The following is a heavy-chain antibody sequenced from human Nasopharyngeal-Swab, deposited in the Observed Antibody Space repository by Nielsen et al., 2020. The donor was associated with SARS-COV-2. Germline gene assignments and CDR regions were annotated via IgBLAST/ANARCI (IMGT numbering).Heavy chain of an antibody. V-gene: IGHV3-9*01. J-gene: IGHJ5*02. CDR2: ISWNSGSI. Sequence: SLRLPCAASGFTFDDYAMHWVRQAPGKGLEWVSGISWNSGSIGYADSVKGRFTISRDNAKNSLYLQMNSLRAEDTALYYCAKGSSWEAYNWFDPWGQGTLVTAPQ. D-gene: IGHD1-26*01. CDR3: AKGSSWEAYNWFDP. CDR1: GFTFDDYA.